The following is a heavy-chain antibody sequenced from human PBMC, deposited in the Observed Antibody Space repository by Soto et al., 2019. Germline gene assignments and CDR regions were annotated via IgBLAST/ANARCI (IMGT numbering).Heavy chain of an antibody. CDR2: IKQDGSER. D-gene: IGHD2-2*02. Sequence: AVRLSGAASGCTCSRYWMTSVRQAPGKGLEWVANIKQDGSERYYVDSVKGRFTISRDNTKNSVYLQMNSLRAEDTAVYYCASTDCSSASCYINYSGMDVWGQGTTVTVSS. J-gene: IGHJ6*02. CDR3: ASTDCSSASCYINYSGMDV. CDR1: GCTCSRYW. V-gene: IGHV3-7*05.